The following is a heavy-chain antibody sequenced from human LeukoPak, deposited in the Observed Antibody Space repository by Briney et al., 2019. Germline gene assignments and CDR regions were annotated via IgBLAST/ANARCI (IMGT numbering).Heavy chain of an antibody. CDR3: ARASQGLGYCSSTSCPHYYYYYMDV. V-gene: IGHV3-30-3*01. CDR2: ISYDGSNK. J-gene: IGHJ6*03. D-gene: IGHD2-2*01. CDR1: GFTFSSYA. Sequence: PGGSLRLSCAASGFTFSSYAMHWVRQAPGKGLEWVAVISYDGSNKYYADSVKGRFTISRDNSKNTLYLQMNSLRAEDTAVYYCARASQGLGYCSSTSCPHYYYYYMDVWGKGTTVTVSS.